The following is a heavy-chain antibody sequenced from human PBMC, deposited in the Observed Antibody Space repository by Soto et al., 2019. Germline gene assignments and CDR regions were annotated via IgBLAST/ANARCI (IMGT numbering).Heavy chain of an antibody. J-gene: IGHJ5*02. D-gene: IGHD3-16*02. Sequence: GAAVKGSCKASGYTFTDYFIHWVRQAPGQGFEWMGWINPKSRGTNYAQKFQGRVTMTRDTSNSTAYMELRGLRSDDTAVYYCARSSGGVFGIIIEGSNWLAPWGQGSLVTVSS. CDR2: INPKSRGT. CDR3: ARSSGGVFGIIIEGSNWLAP. V-gene: IGHV1-2*02. CDR1: GYTFTDYF.